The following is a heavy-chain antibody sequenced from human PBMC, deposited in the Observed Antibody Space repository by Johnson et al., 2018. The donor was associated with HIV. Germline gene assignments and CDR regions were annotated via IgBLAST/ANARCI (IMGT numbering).Heavy chain of an antibody. V-gene: IGHV3-66*01. D-gene: IGHD6-13*01. CDR2: INAGGDT. Sequence: MLLVESGGGVVQPGRSLRLSCAASGFTFSNAWMSWVRQAPGKGLEWVSVINAGGDTYYADSVKGRFTISRDRSKNTVSLQMNSLRAEDTAVYYCATGRAAVWGQGTMVTVSS. CDR3: ATGRAAV. CDR1: GFTFSNAW. J-gene: IGHJ3*01.